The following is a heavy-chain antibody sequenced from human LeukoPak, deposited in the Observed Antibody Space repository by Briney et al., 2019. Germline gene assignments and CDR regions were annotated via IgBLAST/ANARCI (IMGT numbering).Heavy chain of an antibody. CDR1: GLIFSNYE. Sequence: GGSLRLSCAASGLIFSNYEMNWVRQAPGKGLEWVSYIGSSGTTIYYADSVKGRFTISRDNAKNSLYLQMNSLRAEDTAVYYCARGHYDFWSGSTYSYFDYWGQGTLVTVSS. D-gene: IGHD3-3*01. J-gene: IGHJ4*02. CDR2: IGSSGTTI. CDR3: ARGHYDFWSGSTYSYFDY. V-gene: IGHV3-48*03.